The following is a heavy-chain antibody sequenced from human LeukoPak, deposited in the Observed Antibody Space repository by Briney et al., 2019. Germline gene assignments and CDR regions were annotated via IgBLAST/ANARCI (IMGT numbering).Heavy chain of an antibody. CDR3: ARASSGGDYVWYFDY. Sequence: ASVKVSCKASGYTFTSYYMHWVRQAPGQGLEWVGKINPSGGSTSYAQKFQGRVTMTRDTSTSTVYMELSSLRSEDTAVYYCARASSGGDYVWYFDYWGQGTLVTVSS. CDR1: GYTFTSYY. D-gene: IGHD4-17*01. CDR2: INPSGGST. J-gene: IGHJ4*02. V-gene: IGHV1-46*01.